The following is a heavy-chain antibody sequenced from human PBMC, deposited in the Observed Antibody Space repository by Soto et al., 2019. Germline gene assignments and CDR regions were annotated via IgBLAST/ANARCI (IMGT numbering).Heavy chain of an antibody. Sequence: PSETLSLTCTVSGGSISSYYWSWIRQPPGKGLEWIGYIYYSGSTNYNPSLKSRVTISVDTSKNQFSLKLSSVTAADTAVYYCARLVGGAAPNYYYYYMDVWGKGTTVTVSS. CDR2: IYYSGST. V-gene: IGHV4-59*01. D-gene: IGHD2-15*01. CDR1: GGSISSYY. CDR3: ARLVGGAAPNYYYYYMDV. J-gene: IGHJ6*03.